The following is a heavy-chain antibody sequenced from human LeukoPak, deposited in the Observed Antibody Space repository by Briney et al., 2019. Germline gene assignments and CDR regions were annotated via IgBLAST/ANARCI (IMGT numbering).Heavy chain of an antibody. J-gene: IGHJ6*04. Sequence: SETLSPTCTVSGGSINSAIYYWSWIRQHPGKGLEWIGYIYYTGSTYYNPSLKSRVTISVDTSKNQFSLELSSVTAADTAVYYCARCSPGSGGVHMAVRGKGTTVTVSS. CDR2: IYYTGST. CDR3: ARCSPGSGGVHMAV. V-gene: IGHV4-31*03. D-gene: IGHD1-26*01. CDR1: GGSINSAIYY.